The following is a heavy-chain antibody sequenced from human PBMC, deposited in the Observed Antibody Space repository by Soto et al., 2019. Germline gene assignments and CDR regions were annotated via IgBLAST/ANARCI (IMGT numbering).Heavy chain of an antibody. Sequence: GGSLRLSCAASGFTFSSYAMSWVRQAPGKGLEWVSAISGSGGSTYYADSVKGRFTISRDNSKNPLYLQMNSLRAEDTAVYYCAKWKCSGGSCYPDYYYYYMDVWGKGTTVTVSS. D-gene: IGHD2-15*01. J-gene: IGHJ6*03. CDR1: GFTFSSYA. V-gene: IGHV3-23*01. CDR2: ISGSGGST. CDR3: AKWKCSGGSCYPDYYYYYMDV.